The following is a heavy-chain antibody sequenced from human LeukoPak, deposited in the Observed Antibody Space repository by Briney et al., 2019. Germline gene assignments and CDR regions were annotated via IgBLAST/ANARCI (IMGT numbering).Heavy chain of an antibody. D-gene: IGHD4-11*01. V-gene: IGHV4-38-2*01. J-gene: IGHJ4*02. CDR3: ARAEINDYNRY. Sequence: SETLSLTCSLSGYSIRSGYQWGWLRQAPGKGLEWIGSINYSGRTYDNPSLKSRLTISIDTSKNQIFLKLRSTTAADTAHYYCARAEINDYNRYWGQGTLVIVSS. CDR2: INYSGRT. CDR1: GYSIRSGYQ.